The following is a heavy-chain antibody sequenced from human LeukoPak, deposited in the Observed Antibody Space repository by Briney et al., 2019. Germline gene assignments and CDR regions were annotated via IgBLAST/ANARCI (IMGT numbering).Heavy chain of an antibody. CDR2: IYYSGST. D-gene: IGHD3-22*01. CDR1: GGSISSGGYY. J-gene: IGHJ4*02. CDR3: ARAMAYYYDSSGYYFDY. Sequence: SRTLSLTCTVSGGSISSGGYYWSWIRQHPGKGLEWIGYIYYSGSTYYNPSLKSRVTISVDTSKNQFSLKLSSVTAADTAVYYCARAMAYYYDSSGYYFDYWGQGTLVTVSS. V-gene: IGHV4-31*03.